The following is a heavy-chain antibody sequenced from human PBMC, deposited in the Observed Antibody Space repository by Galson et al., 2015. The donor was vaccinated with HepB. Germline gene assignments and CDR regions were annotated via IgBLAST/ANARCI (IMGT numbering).Heavy chain of an antibody. Sequence: SLRLSCAASGFTFGDYAMSWFRQAPGKGLEWVSAISGSGGSTYYADSVKGRFTISRDNSKNTLYLQMNSLRAEDTAVYYCAKAGYCSSTSCYFEGYYYYGMDVWGQGTTVTVSS. D-gene: IGHD2-2*01. J-gene: IGHJ6*02. CDR1: GFTFGDYA. CDR3: AKAGYCSSTSCYFEGYYYYGMDV. V-gene: IGHV3-23*01. CDR2: ISGSGGST.